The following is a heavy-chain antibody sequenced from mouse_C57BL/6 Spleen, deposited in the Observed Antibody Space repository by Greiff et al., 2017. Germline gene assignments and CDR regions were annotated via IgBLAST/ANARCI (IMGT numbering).Heavy chain of an antibody. Sequence: QVQLQQPGAELVRPGSSVKLSCKASGYTFTSYWMHWVKQRPIQGLEWIGNIDPSDSETHYNQKFKDKATLTVYKSSSTAYMQLSSLTSEDSAVYYCARTTYYGTSGDYFDYWGQGTTLTVSS. CDR2: IDPSDSET. CDR1: GYTFTSYW. CDR3: ARTTYYGTSGDYFDY. V-gene: IGHV1-52*01. J-gene: IGHJ2*01. D-gene: IGHD1-1*01.